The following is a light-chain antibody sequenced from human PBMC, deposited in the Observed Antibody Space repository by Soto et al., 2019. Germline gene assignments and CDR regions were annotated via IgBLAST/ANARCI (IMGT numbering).Light chain of an antibody. Sequence: DIQMTQSPSTLSASVGDRVTITCRASQSISSWLAWYQQKPGKAPKLLIYKASSLESGVPSRFSGSGSGTEFTLTISSLQPDDFATYYCHHYNSYPALTFGGGTKVDIK. CDR1: QSISSW. J-gene: IGKJ4*01. V-gene: IGKV1-5*03. CDR2: KAS. CDR3: HHYNSYPALT.